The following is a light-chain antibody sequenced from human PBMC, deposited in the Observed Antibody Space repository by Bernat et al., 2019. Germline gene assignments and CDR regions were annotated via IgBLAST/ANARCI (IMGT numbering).Light chain of an antibody. J-gene: IGKJ1*01. CDR1: QSITNW. V-gene: IGKV1-5*03. CDR3: QQYHSYPWT. Sequence: DIQMTQSPSTLSASVGDRVTITCRASQSITNWLAWYQQKPGEAPKVLIYKASSLESGVPSRFSGSGSGTEFTLTISSSQPDDFATYYCQQYHSYPWTFGQGTKVEIK. CDR2: KAS.